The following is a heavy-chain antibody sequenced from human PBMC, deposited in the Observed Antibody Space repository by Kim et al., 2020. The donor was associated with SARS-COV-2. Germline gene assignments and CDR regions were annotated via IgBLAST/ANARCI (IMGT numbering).Heavy chain of an antibody. Sequence: GGSLRLSCAASGFTFSSYGMHWVRQAPGKGLEWVAVISYDGSNKYYADSVKGRFTISRDNSKNTLYLQMNSLRAEDTAVYYCAKGRMGCSSTSCFKTGDWFDPWGQGTLVTVSS. CDR3: AKGRMGCSSTSCFKTGDWFDP. J-gene: IGHJ5*02. CDR1: GFTFSSYG. V-gene: IGHV3-30*18. D-gene: IGHD2-2*01. CDR2: ISYDGSNK.